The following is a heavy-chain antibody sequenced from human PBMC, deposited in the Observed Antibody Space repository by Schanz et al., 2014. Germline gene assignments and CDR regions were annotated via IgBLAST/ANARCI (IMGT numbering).Heavy chain of an antibody. D-gene: IGHD1-1*01. Sequence: VQLVESGGGVVQPGRSLRLSCAAYGFTLSSYAMHWVRQAPGKGLEWLSYIDGKSTTVYYADSVKGRFTVSRDSGQNSLYLQMNSLRAGDTAVYYCAGGTDWNLHYWGQGALVTVSS. CDR2: IDGKSTTV. CDR1: GFTLSSYA. V-gene: IGHV3-48*01. J-gene: IGHJ4*02. CDR3: AGGTDWNLHY.